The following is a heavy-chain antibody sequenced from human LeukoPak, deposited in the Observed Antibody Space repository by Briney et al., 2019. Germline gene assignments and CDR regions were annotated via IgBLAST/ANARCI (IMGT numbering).Heavy chain of an antibody. V-gene: IGHV3-11*04. CDR1: GFTFNNYA. CDR2: ISSSGSTI. CDR3: ARSGAYGSGSYYIPVTPFDY. D-gene: IGHD3-10*01. Sequence: PGGSLRLSCAASGFTFNNYAMSWVRQAPGKGLEWVSYISSSGSTIYYADSVKGRFTISRDNAKNSLYLQMNSLRAEDTAVYYCARSGAYGSGSYYIPVTPFDYWGQGTLVTVSS. J-gene: IGHJ4*02.